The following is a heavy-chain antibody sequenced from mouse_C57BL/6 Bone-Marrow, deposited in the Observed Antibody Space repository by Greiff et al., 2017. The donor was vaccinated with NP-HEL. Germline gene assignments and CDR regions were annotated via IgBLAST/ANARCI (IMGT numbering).Heavy chain of an antibody. CDR2: INPSSGYT. J-gene: IGHJ1*03. V-gene: IGHV1-7*01. CDR3: ARGASVVGPYWYFDV. D-gene: IGHD1-1*01. CDR1: GYTFTSYW. Sequence: QVQLKESGAELAKPGASVKLSCKASGYTFTSYWMHWVKQRPGQGLEWIGYINPSSGYTKYNQKFKDKATLTADKSSSTAYMQLSSLTYEDSAVYYCARGASVVGPYWYFDVWGTGTTVTVSS.